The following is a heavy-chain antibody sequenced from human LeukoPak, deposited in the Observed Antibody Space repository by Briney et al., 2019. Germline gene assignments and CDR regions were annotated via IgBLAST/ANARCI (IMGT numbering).Heavy chain of an antibody. CDR2: ISSSSSTI. V-gene: IGHV3-48*01. Sequence: GGSLRLSCAASGFTFSSYGMHWVRQAPGKGLEWVSYISSSSSTIYYADSVKGRFTISRDNAKNSLYLQMNSLRAEDTAVYYCARDAPSYDSSGYYYDLSDAFDIWGQGTMVTVSS. J-gene: IGHJ3*02. CDR1: GFTFSSYG. CDR3: ARDAPSYDSSGYYYDLSDAFDI. D-gene: IGHD3-22*01.